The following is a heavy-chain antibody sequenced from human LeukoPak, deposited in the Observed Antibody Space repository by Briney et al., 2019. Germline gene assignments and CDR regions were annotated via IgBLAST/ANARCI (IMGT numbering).Heavy chain of an antibody. CDR1: GFTVSSDY. CDR2: IFRGGNT. J-gene: IGHJ4*02. CDR3: ARDQGGTGSWYEGEGY. D-gene: IGHD6-13*01. V-gene: IGHV3-66*01. Sequence: GGSLRLSCAASGFTVSSDYMSWVRQAPGKGLEWVSVIFRGGNTYYADSVKGRFTISRDNSKNTLYLQMSSLRAEDTALYYCARDQGGTGSWYEGEGYWGQGTLVTASS.